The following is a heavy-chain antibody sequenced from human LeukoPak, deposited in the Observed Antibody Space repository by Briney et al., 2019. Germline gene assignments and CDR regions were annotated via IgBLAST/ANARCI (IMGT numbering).Heavy chain of an antibody. J-gene: IGHJ4*02. D-gene: IGHD3-9*01. CDR2: ISGSGGST. CDR1: GFTFSSYA. CDR3: TTMGRYFDENDY. V-gene: IGHV3-23*01. Sequence: QPGGSLRLSCAASGFTFSSYAISWVRQAPGKGLEWVSAISGSGGSTYYADSVKGRFTISRDNSKNTLYLQMNSLRAEDTAVYYCTTMGRYFDENDYWGQGTLVTVSS.